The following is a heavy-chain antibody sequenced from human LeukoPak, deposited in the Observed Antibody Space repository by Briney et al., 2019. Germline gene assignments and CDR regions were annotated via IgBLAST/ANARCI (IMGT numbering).Heavy chain of an antibody. Sequence: GGSLRLSCAASGFTFSSYSMNWVRQAPGKGLEWVSSISSSSSYIYYADSVKGRFTISRDNAKNSLYLQMNSLRAEDTAVYYCAREPPTVDIVATMKVYYYYGMDVWGQGTTVTVSS. J-gene: IGHJ6*02. CDR1: GFTFSSYS. V-gene: IGHV3-21*01. CDR2: ISSSSSYI. D-gene: IGHD5-12*01. CDR3: AREPPTVDIVATMKVYYYYGMDV.